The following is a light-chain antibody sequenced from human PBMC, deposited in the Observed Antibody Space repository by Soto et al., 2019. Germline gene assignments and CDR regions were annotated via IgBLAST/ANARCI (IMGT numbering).Light chain of an antibody. CDR1: QSVTNW. J-gene: IGKJ2*01. Sequence: DIPMTQSPSPLSASVGDRVTITCRASQSVTNWLAWYQQKRGKAPNLLIYDASRLQSGIPSRFSGSGSGTEFTLTISSLQPDDFATYYCQQYTTYPYTFGQGTKLEIK. V-gene: IGKV1-5*01. CDR3: QQYTTYPYT. CDR2: DAS.